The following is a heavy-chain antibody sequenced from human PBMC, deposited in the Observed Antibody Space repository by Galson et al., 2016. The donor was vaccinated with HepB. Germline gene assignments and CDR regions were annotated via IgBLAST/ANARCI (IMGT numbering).Heavy chain of an antibody. D-gene: IGHD4-17*01. V-gene: IGHV2-70*11. Sequence: PALVKPTQTLTLTCTFSGFSLSTTGMCVAWIRQPPGKPLEWLARIDWNDGQYYNTSLKSRLTISKDTSENQVVLTMTNMAPVDTATYYCARVRLYAEYPFDYWGQGTLVTVSS. J-gene: IGHJ4*01. CDR3: ARVRLYAEYPFDY. CDR2: IDWNDGQ. CDR1: GFSLSTTGMC.